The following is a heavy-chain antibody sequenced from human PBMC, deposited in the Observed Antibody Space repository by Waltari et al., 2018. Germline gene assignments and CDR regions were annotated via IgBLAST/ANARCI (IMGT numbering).Heavy chain of an antibody. V-gene: IGHV3-7*01. CDR3: ARDRGYFDY. J-gene: IGHJ4*02. CDR1: GLPFSKFW. Sequence: EVQLVESGGGLVQPGGSLRLSCPASGLPFSKFWMSWVRQAPGKGVEWVSSIKEDGGEKYYGDSLKGRIIISRDNAKNSLYLQMNSLRVEDTAVYYCARDRGYFDYWGLGTLVTVSS. CDR2: IKEDGGEK. D-gene: IGHD3-10*01.